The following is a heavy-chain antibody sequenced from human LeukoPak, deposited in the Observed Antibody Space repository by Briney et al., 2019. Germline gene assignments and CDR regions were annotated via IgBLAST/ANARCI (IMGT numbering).Heavy chain of an antibody. D-gene: IGHD6-13*01. CDR1: GFTFTSYG. V-gene: IGHV1-18*01. Sequence: ASVKVSCKASGFTFTSYGISWVRQAPGQGLEWMGWIRVYNGDTNYAQKLQGRVTMTTDTSTSTAYMELNSLRYEDTAVYYCATVDERYLTQQVDYNGMDVWGQGTTVTVSS. J-gene: IGHJ6*02. CDR3: ATVDERYLTQQVDYNGMDV. CDR2: IRVYNGDT.